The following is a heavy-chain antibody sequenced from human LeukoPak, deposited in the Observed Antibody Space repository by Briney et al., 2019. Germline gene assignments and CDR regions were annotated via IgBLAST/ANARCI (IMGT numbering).Heavy chain of an antibody. Sequence: GGSLRLSCAASGFTFTNAWMSWVRQAPGKGLEWVGHFKGKIDGGTTDYAAPVKGRFTFSRDDSKNTLYLQMNSLNTDDTGVYYCTTGRDRGRSGFDYWGQGTLVTVSS. CDR1: GFTFTNAW. D-gene: IGHD3-3*01. CDR3: TTGRDRGRSGFDY. J-gene: IGHJ4*02. CDR2: FKGKIDGGTT. V-gene: IGHV3-15*01.